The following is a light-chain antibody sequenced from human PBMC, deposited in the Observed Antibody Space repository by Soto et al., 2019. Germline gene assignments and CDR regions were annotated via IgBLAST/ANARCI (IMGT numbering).Light chain of an antibody. Sequence: QAVVPQEPSRTGSPEGTGTLTVASAPGAVTMGHYPYWFQQKPGQAPRTLIYDTSNKHSWPPARFSGSLLGGKAALTLSGAQPEDEAEYYCLLSYSGSRPYVVFGGGTKLTVL. CDR3: LLSYSGSRPYVV. CDR1: PGAVTMGHY. J-gene: IGLJ2*01. V-gene: IGLV7-46*01. CDR2: DTS.